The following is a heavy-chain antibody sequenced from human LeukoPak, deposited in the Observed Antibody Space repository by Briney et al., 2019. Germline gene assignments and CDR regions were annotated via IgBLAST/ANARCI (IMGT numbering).Heavy chain of an antibody. D-gene: IGHD3-9*01. V-gene: IGHV4-34*01. CDR2: INHSGST. Sequence: PSETLSLTCAVYGGSFSGYYWTWIRQPPGKGLEWIGEINHSGSTNYNPSLKSRVTISVDTSKNQFSLKLSSVTAADTAVYYCARGPTVDYDILTGYYHFNSWGQGTLVTVSS. CDR1: GGSFSGYY. J-gene: IGHJ5*02. CDR3: ARGPTVDYDILTGYYHFNS.